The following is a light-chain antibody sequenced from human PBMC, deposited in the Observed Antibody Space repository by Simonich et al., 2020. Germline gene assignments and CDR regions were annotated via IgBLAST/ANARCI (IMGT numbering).Light chain of an antibody. CDR2: VAS. Sequence: EIVMTQSPATLSVSPGERATLSCRARQSVSSNLAWYQQKPGQAPRLPIYVASTRATGIPARFSGSGSGTEFTLTISSMQSEDFAVYYCQQYNNWPGTFGQGTKVEIK. CDR1: QSVSSN. CDR3: QQYNNWPGT. V-gene: IGKV3-15*01. J-gene: IGKJ1*01.